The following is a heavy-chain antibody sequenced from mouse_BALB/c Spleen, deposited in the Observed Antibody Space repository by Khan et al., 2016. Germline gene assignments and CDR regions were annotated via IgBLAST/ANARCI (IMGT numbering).Heavy chain of an antibody. CDR2: ISNGGGST. CDR3: ARITLLYYFGSSPDYFDY. Sequence: EVELVESGGGLVQPGGSLKLSCAASGFTFSSYTMSWVRQTPEKRLEWVAYISNGGGSTYYPETVKGRFTISREKAKNTLYLQMSSLKSEDTAMYYCARITLLYYFGSSPDYFDYWGQGTTLTVSS. J-gene: IGHJ2*01. V-gene: IGHV5-12-2*01. D-gene: IGHD1-1*01. CDR1: GFTFSSYT.